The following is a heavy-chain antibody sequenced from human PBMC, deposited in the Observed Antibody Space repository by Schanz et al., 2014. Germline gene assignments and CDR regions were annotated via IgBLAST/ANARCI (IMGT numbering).Heavy chain of an antibody. CDR1: RYTFNTYG. J-gene: IGHJ3*01. D-gene: IGHD6-13*01. V-gene: IGHV1-18*01. Sequence: QGQLVQSGPEVKEPGASVKVSCEASRYTFNTYGLNWVRQAPGQGLEWVGWISPYTGNTHYFDKMEGRVTMTTDTSTSTAYMELRSLRSDDTAMYYCATMWGYGTAAACQILEVLDVWGQGTLXTVSS. CDR2: ISPYTGNT. CDR3: ATMWGYGTAAACQILEVLDV.